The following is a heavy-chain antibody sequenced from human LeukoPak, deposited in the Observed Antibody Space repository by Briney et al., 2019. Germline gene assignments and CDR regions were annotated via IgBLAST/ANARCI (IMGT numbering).Heavy chain of an antibody. CDR2: IIPILGIA. CDR3: AIGYCSSTSCSYMDV. D-gene: IGHD2-2*01. CDR1: GGTFSSYA. J-gene: IGHJ6*02. V-gene: IGHV1-69*04. Sequence: SVKVSCKASGGTFSSYAISWVRQAPGQGLEWMGRIIPILGIANYAQKFQGRVTITADKSTSTAYMELSSLRSEGTAVYYCAIGYCSSTSCSYMDVWGQGTTVTVSS.